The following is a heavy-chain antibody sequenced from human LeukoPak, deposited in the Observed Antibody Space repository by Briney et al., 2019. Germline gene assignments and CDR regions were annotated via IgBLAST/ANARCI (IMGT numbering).Heavy chain of an antibody. CDR2: IRSKAYGGTT. CDR3: TSPYYYGSGSYRPTDAFDI. Sequence: GGSLRLSCTASGFTFGDYAMSWFRQAPGKGLEWVGFIRSKAYGGTTEYAASVKGRFTISRDDSKSIAYLQMNSLKTEDTAVYYCTSPYYYGSGSYRPTDAFDIWGQGTMVTVSS. V-gene: IGHV3-49*03. J-gene: IGHJ3*02. CDR1: GFTFGDYA. D-gene: IGHD3-10*01.